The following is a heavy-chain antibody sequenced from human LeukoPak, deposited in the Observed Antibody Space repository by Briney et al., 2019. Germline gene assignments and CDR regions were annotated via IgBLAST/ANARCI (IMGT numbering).Heavy chain of an antibody. Sequence: GGSLRLSCAASGFTFSNFAMAWVRQSPGRGLEWVSSISDNGVFIYYSDSVKGRFTISRDNSWNTLYLQMNSLRGEDTAVYYCARRVFGAFTAYFDYWGQGALVTVSS. D-gene: IGHD3-3*01. CDR2: ISDNGVFI. V-gene: IGHV3-23*01. CDR1: GFTFSNFA. J-gene: IGHJ4*02. CDR3: ARRVFGAFTAYFDY.